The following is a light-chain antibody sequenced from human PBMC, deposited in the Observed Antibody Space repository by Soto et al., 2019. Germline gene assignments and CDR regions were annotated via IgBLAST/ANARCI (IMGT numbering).Light chain of an antibody. V-gene: IGKV1-5*01. J-gene: IGKJ1*01. Sequence: DIHMTQKTSTLPASVGDRVTISCRASQSIDRWLAWYQQKRGEAPELLIYDASSLKSGVPSRFSGSGSGTQFTLTITCLQPDDSAYYFSEQYGHYCTFGHRTKV. CDR2: DAS. CDR3: EQYGHYCT. CDR1: QSIDRW.